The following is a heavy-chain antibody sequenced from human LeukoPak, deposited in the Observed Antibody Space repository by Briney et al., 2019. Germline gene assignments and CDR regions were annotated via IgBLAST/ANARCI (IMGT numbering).Heavy chain of an antibody. D-gene: IGHD5-24*01. V-gene: IGHV3-23*01. CDR2: ISGSGGST. Sequence: GGSLRLSCAASAFTFSSYAMSWVRQAPGKGLEWVSGISGSGGSTYYADSVKGRFTISRDNSKNTLYLQMNSLRADDTAVYYCAKGREMATITAFDYWGQGNLVTVSS. CDR1: AFTFSSYA. J-gene: IGHJ4*02. CDR3: AKGREMATITAFDY.